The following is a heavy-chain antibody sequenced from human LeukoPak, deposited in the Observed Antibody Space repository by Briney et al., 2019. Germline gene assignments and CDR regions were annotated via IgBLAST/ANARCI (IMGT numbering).Heavy chain of an antibody. D-gene: IGHD2-2*02. CDR1: GFTFSSYA. CDR3: ASAPILDGAFDI. V-gene: IGHV3-30*04. Sequence: GGSLRLSCAASGFTFSSYAMHWVRQAPGKGLEWVAVISYDGSNKYYADSVKGRFTISRDNSKNTLYLQMNSLRAEDTAVFYCASAPILDGAFDIWGQGTMVTVSS. J-gene: IGHJ3*02. CDR2: ISYDGSNK.